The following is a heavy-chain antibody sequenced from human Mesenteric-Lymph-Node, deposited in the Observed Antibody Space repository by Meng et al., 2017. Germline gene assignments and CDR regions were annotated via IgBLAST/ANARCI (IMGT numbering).Heavy chain of an antibody. V-gene: IGHV7-4-1*02. CDR2: INTNTGNP. D-gene: IGHD5-18*01. J-gene: IGHJ4*02. CDR3: ARVISVVVDTAMGGTIDY. CDR1: GCTFTSYA. Sequence: ASVKVSCKASGCTFTSYAMNWVRQAPGQGLEWMGWINTNTGNPTYAQGFTGRFVFSLDTSVSTAHLQISSLKAEDTAVYYCARVISVVVDTAMGGTIDYWGQGTLVTVSS.